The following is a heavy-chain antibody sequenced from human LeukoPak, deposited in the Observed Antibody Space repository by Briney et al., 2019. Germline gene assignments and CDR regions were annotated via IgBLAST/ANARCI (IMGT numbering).Heavy chain of an antibody. V-gene: IGHV1-18*01. CDR1: GYNFNAYA. CDR2: ISPGTGHT. D-gene: IGHD3-3*01. J-gene: IGHJ4*02. CDR3: ARRTTISGVVIPGDY. Sequence: ASVRVSCTASGYNFNAYAISWVRQAPGQGLEWLAWISPGTGHTLRGDKRVTVTTDTSTSTAYMELRRLTSDDTAVYYCARRTTISGVVIPGDYWGQGTLVTVSS.